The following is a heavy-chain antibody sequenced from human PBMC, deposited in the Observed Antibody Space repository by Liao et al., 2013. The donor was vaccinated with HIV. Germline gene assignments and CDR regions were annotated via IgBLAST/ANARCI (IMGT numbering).Heavy chain of an antibody. CDR1: GGSLSGYY. CDR3: AREGGRVTTIDF. CDR2: VYFRGNT. Sequence: QVALQQWGAGLLKPSETLSLTCAVYGGSLSGYYWTWVRQPPGKGLEWIGSVYFRGNTYYNPSLQSRVTISVDTSKNQFSLKLTSVTAADTAVYYCAREGGRVTTIDFWGQGTLVSVSS. J-gene: IGHJ4*02. V-gene: IGHV4-34*01. D-gene: IGHD4-17*01.